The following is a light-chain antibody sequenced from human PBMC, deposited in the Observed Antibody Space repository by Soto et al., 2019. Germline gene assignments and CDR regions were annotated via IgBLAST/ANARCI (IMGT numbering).Light chain of an antibody. J-gene: IGKJ2*01. V-gene: IGKV3-15*01. CDR3: KQYNNWPLS. Sequence: EIVMTQSPVTLSVSPGERATLSCRASQSVSSKLAWYQQKPGQAPRLLIYGASTRATVIPARFRGSGSGTDFTPSISSLQSEDFAVYYCKQYNNWPLSFGQGTKLEIK. CDR1: QSVSSK. CDR2: GAS.